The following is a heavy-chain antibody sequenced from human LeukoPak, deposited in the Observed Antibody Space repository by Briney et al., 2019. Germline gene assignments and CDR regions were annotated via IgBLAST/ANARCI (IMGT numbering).Heavy chain of an antibody. V-gene: IGHV5-51*01. CDR1: GYSFTRYW. J-gene: IGHJ5*02. D-gene: IGHD4-17*01. Sequence: GESLKISCKGSGYSFTRYWIGWVRQMPGKGLEWMGIIYPGDSDTRYSPSFQGQVTISADKSISTAYLQWSSLKASDTAMYYCALTTVTTDNWFDPWGQGTLVTVSS. CDR2: IYPGDSDT. CDR3: ALTTVTTDNWFDP.